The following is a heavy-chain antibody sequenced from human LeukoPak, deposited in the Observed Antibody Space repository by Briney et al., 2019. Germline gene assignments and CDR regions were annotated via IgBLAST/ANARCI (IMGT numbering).Heavy chain of an antibody. Sequence: GGSLRLSCAASGFTFSNAWMSWGRQAPGKGREWGGRIKRKTDGGTTDYAAPVKGRFTISRDDSKNTLYLQMNSLKTEDTAVYYCTTALGKLWFGESYYMDVWGKGTTVTISS. V-gene: IGHV3-15*01. CDR2: IKRKTDGGTT. CDR3: TTALGKLWFGESYYMDV. CDR1: GFTFSNAW. J-gene: IGHJ6*03. D-gene: IGHD3-10*01.